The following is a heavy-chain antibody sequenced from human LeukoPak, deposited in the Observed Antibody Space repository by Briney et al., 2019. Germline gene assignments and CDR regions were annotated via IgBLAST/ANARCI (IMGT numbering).Heavy chain of an antibody. D-gene: IGHD5-18*01. CDR1: GFTFSSYW. CDR2: INSDGSST. J-gene: IGHJ4*02. Sequence: PGGSLRLSCAASGFTFSSYWMYWVRQAPGKGLVWVSRINSDGSSTSYADSVEGRFTISRDNAKNTLYLQMNSLRAEDTAVYYCARDQGYSYGYGYDYWGQGTLVTVSS. CDR3: ARDQGYSYGYGYDY. V-gene: IGHV3-74*01.